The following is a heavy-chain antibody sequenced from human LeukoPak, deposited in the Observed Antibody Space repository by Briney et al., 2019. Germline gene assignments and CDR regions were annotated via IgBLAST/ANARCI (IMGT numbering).Heavy chain of an antibody. D-gene: IGHD3-22*01. Sequence: GGSLRLSCAASGFTFSSYGMSWVRQAPGKGLEWVSGINWNGGSTDYADSVKGRLTISRDNAKNSLYLKMNSLRAEDTALYYCARDSSGYLGIDIWGQGTMVTVSS. CDR2: INWNGGST. V-gene: IGHV3-20*04. J-gene: IGHJ3*02. CDR3: ARDSSGYLGIDI. CDR1: GFTFSSYG.